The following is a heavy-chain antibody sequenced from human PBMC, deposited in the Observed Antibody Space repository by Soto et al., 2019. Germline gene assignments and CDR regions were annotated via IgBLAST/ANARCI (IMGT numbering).Heavy chain of an antibody. D-gene: IGHD3-10*01. J-gene: IGHJ6*03. V-gene: IGHV1-58*02. Sequence: SVKVSCKASGFTFTSSAMQWVRQARGQRLEWIGWIVVGSGNTNYAQKFQERVTITRDMSTSTAYMELSSLRSEDTAVYYCARERITMVRGAKQYYYYMDVWGKGTTVTVSS. CDR3: ARERITMVRGAKQYYYYMDV. CDR2: IVVGSGNT. CDR1: GFTFTSSA.